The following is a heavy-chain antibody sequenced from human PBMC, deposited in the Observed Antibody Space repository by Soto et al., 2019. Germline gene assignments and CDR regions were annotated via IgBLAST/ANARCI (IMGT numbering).Heavy chain of an antibody. Sequence: QVQLVQSGAEVKKPGSSVKVSCKASGGTFSSYAISWVRQAPGQGLEWMGGIIPIFGTANYAQKFQGRVTITADESTSTAYMELSSLRSEDTAVYYCARGDNCSGGSCYSYTYYYYYYGMDVWGQGTTVTVSS. J-gene: IGHJ6*02. D-gene: IGHD2-15*01. CDR2: IIPIFGTA. CDR3: ARGDNCSGGSCYSYTYYYYYYGMDV. V-gene: IGHV1-69*01. CDR1: GGTFSSYA.